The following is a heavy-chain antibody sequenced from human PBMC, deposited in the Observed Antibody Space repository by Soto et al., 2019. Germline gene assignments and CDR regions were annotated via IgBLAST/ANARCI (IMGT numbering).Heavy chain of an antibody. CDR3: ARGQDDYGDSDVWFDP. D-gene: IGHD4-17*01. Sequence: EEQLLESGGGLVQPGGSLRLSCAASGFSFSSYGMSWVRQAPGKGLEWVSGISGGGDSTYYADSVQGRFTISRDKSKNTLYLQMNSLRAEDTAVYYCARGQDDYGDSDVWFDPWGQGTLVSVSS. V-gene: IGHV3-23*01. CDR1: GFSFSSYG. CDR2: ISGGGDST. J-gene: IGHJ5*02.